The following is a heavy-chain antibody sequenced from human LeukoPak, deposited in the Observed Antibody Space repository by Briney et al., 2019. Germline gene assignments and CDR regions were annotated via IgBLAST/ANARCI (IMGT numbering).Heavy chain of an antibody. V-gene: IGHV3-74*01. CDR2: INSDGRMT. CDR1: GFTFSSYW. D-gene: IGHD3-10*01. J-gene: IGHJ4*02. CDR3: AKPYYYGSRSYMDY. Sequence: PGGSLRLSCAASGFTFSSYWMDWVRQVPGKGLVWVSGINSDGRMTRYAESVKGRFTISRDNAKNTLYLQMSSLRAEDTAVYYCAKPYYYGSRSYMDYWGQGTLVTVSS.